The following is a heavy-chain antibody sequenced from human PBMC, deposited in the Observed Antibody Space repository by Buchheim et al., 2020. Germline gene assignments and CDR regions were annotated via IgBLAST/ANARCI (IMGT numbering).Heavy chain of an antibody. J-gene: IGHJ3*02. V-gene: IGHV1-2*02. CDR1: GFTFSGFY. CDR3: AKRFYDYSGYDLWAFDI. Sequence: QVHLVQSGAEVKKPGASVKVSCKTSGFTFSGFYMHWVRQAPGQGLEWMGWINTSSGATNCAQKFQDRVTMTRDTSITTAYMELTRLRSDDTAVYYCAKRFYDYSGYDLWAFDIWGQGT. CDR2: INTSSGAT. D-gene: IGHD3-22*01.